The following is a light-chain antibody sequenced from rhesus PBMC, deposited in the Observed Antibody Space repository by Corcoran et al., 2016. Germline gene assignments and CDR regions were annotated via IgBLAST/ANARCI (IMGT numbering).Light chain of an antibody. CDR3: QQYSSRLT. CDR1: QGISSW. V-gene: IGKV1-22*01. CDR2: KAS. J-gene: IGKJ4*01. Sequence: DIQMTQSPSSLSASVGDTVTITCRTSQGISSWLAWYQQKPGKAPKLRIYKASSLQSGVPSRFSGSGSGTDFTLTISSRQSEDFATYYCQQYSSRLTFGGGTKVEVK.